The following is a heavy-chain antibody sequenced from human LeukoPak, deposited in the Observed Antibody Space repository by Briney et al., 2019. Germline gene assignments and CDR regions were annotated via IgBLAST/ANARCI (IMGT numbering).Heavy chain of an antibody. CDR1: GFTFNSYA. V-gene: IGHV3-30*04. Sequence: GGSLRLSCAASGFTFNSYAIHWVRQAPSKGLEWVAVISYDGSKKFYAHSVKGRFTISRDNSKNTLYLHMNSLRAEDTAVYYCARDSPYSGNYSPIDYWGQGILVTVSS. CDR2: ISYDGSKK. J-gene: IGHJ4*02. CDR3: ARDSPYSGNYSPIDY. D-gene: IGHD1-26*01.